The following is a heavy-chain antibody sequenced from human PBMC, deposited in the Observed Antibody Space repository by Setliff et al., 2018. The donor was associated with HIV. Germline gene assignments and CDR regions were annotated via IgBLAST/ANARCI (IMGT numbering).Heavy chain of an antibody. CDR1: GASVNYNT. CDR2: IYNSVTT. V-gene: IGHV4-59*02. CDR3: ARGGTSSNWFGP. D-gene: IGHD2-2*01. J-gene: IGHJ5*02. Sequence: SETLSLTCSVSGASVNYNTWSWIRQAPGKGLQWIGFIYNSVTTNYNPSLKSRATISLDTSKNQFSLKLASVTAADTAVYYCARGGTSSNWFGPWGQGTLVTVSS.